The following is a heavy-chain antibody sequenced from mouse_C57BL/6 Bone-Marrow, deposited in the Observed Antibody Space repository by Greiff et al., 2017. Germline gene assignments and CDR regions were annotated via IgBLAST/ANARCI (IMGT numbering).Heavy chain of an antibody. CDR3: ARDYDYDPYYFDY. V-gene: IGHV1-59*01. Sequence: QVQLQQPGAELVRPGTSVKLSCKASGYTFTSYRMPWVKQRPGQGLEWIGVIDPSDSYTNYNQKFKGKATLTVDTSSSTAYMQLSSLTSEDSAVYYCARDYDYDPYYFDYWGQGTTLTVSS. D-gene: IGHD2-4*01. CDR2: IDPSDSYT. J-gene: IGHJ2*01. CDR1: GYTFTSYR.